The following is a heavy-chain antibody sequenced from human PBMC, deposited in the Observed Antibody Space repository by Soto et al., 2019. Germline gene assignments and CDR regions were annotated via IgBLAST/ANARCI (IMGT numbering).Heavy chain of an antibody. V-gene: IGHV4-59*01. Sequence: PSETLSLTCTVSVGSISSYYWNWIRQPPGKELEWIGYIYYTRSTNYNPYLKRRVTISGDTSRNQFSLKLSYVTAADTVVYYCARGVLPNWNYNYHCYIYVWGKGTTVTVSS. CDR1: VGSISSYY. D-gene: IGHD1-1*01. J-gene: IGHJ6*03. CDR2: IYYTRST. CDR3: ARGVLPNWNYNYHCYIYV.